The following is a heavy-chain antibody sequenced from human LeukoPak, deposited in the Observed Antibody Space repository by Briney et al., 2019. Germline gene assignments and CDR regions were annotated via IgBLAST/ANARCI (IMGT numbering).Heavy chain of an antibody. D-gene: IGHD3-16*01. V-gene: IGHV3-21*01. CDR3: GRAFPPLRTASAGDL. J-gene: IGHJ4*02. CDR2: ISGRSSHV. CDR1: GFSFSDYD. Sequence: GGSLRLSCSASGFSFSDYDMNWFRQAPGKGLECISSISGRSSHVYYGDSVKGRFSISRDNAMNSVFLQMNSLGVDDTAVYYCGRAFPPLRTASAGDLWGRGTLVTVSS.